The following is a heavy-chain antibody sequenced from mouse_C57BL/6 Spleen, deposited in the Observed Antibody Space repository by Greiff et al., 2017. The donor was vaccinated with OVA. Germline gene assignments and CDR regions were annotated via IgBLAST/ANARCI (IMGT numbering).Heavy chain of an antibody. CDR1: GFSFNTYA. Sequence: EVQRVESGGGLVQPKGSLKLSCAASGFSFNTYAMNWVRQAPGKGLEWVARIRSKSNNYATYYADSVKDRFTISRDDSESMLYLQMNNLKTEDTAMYYWVGHGLGYAMDYWGQGTSVTVSS. CDR3: VGHGLGYAMDY. D-gene: IGHD3-3*01. V-gene: IGHV10-1*01. J-gene: IGHJ4*01. CDR2: IRSKSNNYAT.